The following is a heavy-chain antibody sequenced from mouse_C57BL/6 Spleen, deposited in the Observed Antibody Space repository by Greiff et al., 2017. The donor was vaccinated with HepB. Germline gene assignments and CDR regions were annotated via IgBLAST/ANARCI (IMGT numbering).Heavy chain of an antibody. V-gene: IGHV3-1*01. D-gene: IGHD1-1*01. Sequence: VQLKESGPGMVKPSQSLSLTCTVTGYSITSGYDWHWIRHFPGNKLEWMGYISYSGSTNYNPSLKSRISITHDTSKNHFFLKLNSVTTEDTATYYCARGGGYYGSFYYFDYWGQGTTLTVSS. J-gene: IGHJ2*01. CDR3: ARGGGYYGSFYYFDY. CDR1: GYSITSGYD. CDR2: ISYSGST.